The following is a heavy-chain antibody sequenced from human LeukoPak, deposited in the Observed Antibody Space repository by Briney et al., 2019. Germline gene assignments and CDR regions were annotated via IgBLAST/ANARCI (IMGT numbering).Heavy chain of an antibody. V-gene: IGHV1-18*01. CDR1: GYTFTSYG. D-gene: IGHD3-22*01. CDR2: ISAYNGNT. Sequence: ASVKVSCKASGYTFTSYGISWVRQAPGQGLEWMGWISAYNGNTNYAQKLQGRVTMTTDTSTSTAYMELRSLRSDDTAVYYCAVADYYDSSGSKYYMDVWGKGTTVTVSS. J-gene: IGHJ6*03. CDR3: AVADYYDSSGSKYYMDV.